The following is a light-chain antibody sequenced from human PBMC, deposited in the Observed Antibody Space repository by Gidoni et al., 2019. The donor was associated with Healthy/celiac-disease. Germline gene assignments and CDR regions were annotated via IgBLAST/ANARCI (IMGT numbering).Light chain of an antibody. CDR3: QQYGSSPIT. Sequence: IVLTQSPGTLSLSPGERATLSCRASPSVSSSYLAWYQQKPGQAPRLLNYGASSRATGIPDSFSGSGSGTDFTLTISILDPEDVAVYYCQQYGSSPITFGPGTKVDIK. CDR2: GAS. J-gene: IGKJ3*01. CDR1: PSVSSSY. V-gene: IGKV3-20*01.